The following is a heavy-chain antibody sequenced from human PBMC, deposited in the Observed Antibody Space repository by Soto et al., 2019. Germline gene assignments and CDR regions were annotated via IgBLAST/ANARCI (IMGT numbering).Heavy chain of an antibody. CDR3: ARERQYEPLLY. CDR1: GYTFTNYG. Sequence: QVQLVQSGVEVKKPGASVKVSCQASGYTFTNYGITWLRQAPGQGLEWMGWVSAYNRNTNYAQRFQDRVTMTTDTSTRTAYMELRNLKSDDTAIYFCARERQYEPLLYWGQGTLLTGSS. D-gene: IGHD2-2*01. J-gene: IGHJ4*02. V-gene: IGHV1-18*01. CDR2: VSAYNRNT.